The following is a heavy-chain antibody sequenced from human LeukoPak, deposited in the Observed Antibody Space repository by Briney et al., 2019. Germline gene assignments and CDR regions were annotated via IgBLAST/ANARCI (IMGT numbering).Heavy chain of an antibody. CDR2: IIPILGIA. Sequence: SVKVSCKASGGTFSSYAISWVRQAPGQGLEWMGRIIPILGIANYAQKFQGRVTITADKSTSTAYMELSSLRSEDTAVYYCARDRLQLWPYYFDYWGQGTLVTVSS. J-gene: IGHJ4*02. CDR3: ARDRLQLWPYYFDY. V-gene: IGHV1-69*04. D-gene: IGHD5-18*01. CDR1: GGTFSSYA.